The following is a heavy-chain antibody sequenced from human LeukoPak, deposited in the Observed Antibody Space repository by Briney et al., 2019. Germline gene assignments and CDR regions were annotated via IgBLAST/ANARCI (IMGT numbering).Heavy chain of an antibody. CDR3: ARPKGSSGSSQYYFDS. Sequence: ASVKVSCKASGYTFTTYGISWVRQAPGQGLEWMGWISTKTGNPTYAQGFTGRFVFSLDTSVSTAYLQISSLKADDTAVYYCARPKGSSGSSQYYFDSWGQGTLVTVSS. CDR2: ISTKTGNP. V-gene: IGHV7-4-1*02. CDR1: GYTFTTYG. J-gene: IGHJ4*02. D-gene: IGHD6-19*01.